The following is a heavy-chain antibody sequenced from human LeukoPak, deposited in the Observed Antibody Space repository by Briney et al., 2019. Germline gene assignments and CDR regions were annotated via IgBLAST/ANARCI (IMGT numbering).Heavy chain of an antibody. CDR1: GFTFSNYW. V-gene: IGHV3-74*01. CDR3: ARPIRGYDGFDI. J-gene: IGHJ3*02. CDR2: INGAGSTT. Sequence: PGGSLRLSCAASGFTFSNYWMHWVRQAPGKGLVWVSRINGAGSTTNYADSVKGRFTISRDNGKNTLYLQMNSLRAEDTAIYYCARPIRGYDGFDIWGQGTMVTVSS. D-gene: IGHD5-12*01.